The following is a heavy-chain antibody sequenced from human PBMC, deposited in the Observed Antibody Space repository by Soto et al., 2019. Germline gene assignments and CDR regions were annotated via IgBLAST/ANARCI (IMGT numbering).Heavy chain of an antibody. CDR3: ARLDYDILTRLSNFDV. CDR1: GGSISNYD. D-gene: IGHD3-9*01. Sequence: PAETLSLTCTASGGSISNYDWSWIRQPPGKGLEWIGYIYYSGSTKYNPSLKSRATISVDTSKDQFSLRLRSVTAADTAVYYCARLDYDILTRLSNFDVWGQGILVIGSS. CDR2: IYYSGST. V-gene: IGHV4-59*01. J-gene: IGHJ5*02.